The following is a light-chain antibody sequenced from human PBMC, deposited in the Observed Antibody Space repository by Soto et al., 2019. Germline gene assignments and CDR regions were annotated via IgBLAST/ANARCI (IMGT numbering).Light chain of an antibody. CDR1: QSVSSDY. CDR3: QQYGSSPQT. J-gene: IGKJ1*01. Sequence: EIVLTQSPGTLSLSPGKRATLSCRASQSVSSDYLAWYQQKPGQAPRLLIHGASSRATGIPDRFSGSGSGTDFTLTISRLEPEDFVVYFCQQYGSSPQTFGPGTKVDIK. CDR2: GAS. V-gene: IGKV3-20*01.